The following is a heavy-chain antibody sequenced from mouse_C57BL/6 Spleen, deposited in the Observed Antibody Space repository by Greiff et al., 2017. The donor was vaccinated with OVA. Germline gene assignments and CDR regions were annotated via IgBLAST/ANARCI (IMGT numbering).Heavy chain of an antibody. V-gene: IGHV1-55*01. CDR2: IYPGSGST. Sequence: QVQLQQPGAELVKPGASVKMSCKASGYTFTSYWITWVKQRPGQGLEWIGDIYPGSGSTNYNEKFKSKATLTVDTSSSTAYMQLSSLTSEDSAVYYCARRGDYDEGFAYWGQGTLVTVSA. CDR3: ARRGDYDEGFAY. D-gene: IGHD2-4*01. J-gene: IGHJ3*01. CDR1: GYTFTSYW.